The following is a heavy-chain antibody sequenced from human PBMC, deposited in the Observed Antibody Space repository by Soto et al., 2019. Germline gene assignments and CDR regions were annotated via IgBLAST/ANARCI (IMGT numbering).Heavy chain of an antibody. CDR3: ARGTYYDFWSGSSSYYFDY. J-gene: IGHJ4*02. CDR1: GGSISSYY. Sequence: SETLSLTCTVSGGSISSYYWSWIRQPPGKGLEWIGYINHSGSTNYNPSLKSRVTISVDTSKNQFSLKLSSVTAADTAVYYCARGTYYDFWSGSSSYYFDYWGQGTLVTVS. D-gene: IGHD3-3*01. CDR2: INHSGST. V-gene: IGHV4-59*12.